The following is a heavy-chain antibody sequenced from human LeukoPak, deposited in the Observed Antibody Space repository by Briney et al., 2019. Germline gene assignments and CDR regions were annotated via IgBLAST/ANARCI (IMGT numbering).Heavy chain of an antibody. V-gene: IGHV3-48*03. CDR1: GFTFSSYE. CDR2: ISSSGSTI. Sequence: GGSLRLSCAASGFTFSSYEMNWVRQAPGKGLEWVSYISSSGSTIYYADSVKGRFTISRDNAKNSLYLQMNSLRAEDTAVYYCARDGGYSYPCFDYWGQGTLVTVSS. D-gene: IGHD5-18*01. CDR3: ARDGGYSYPCFDY. J-gene: IGHJ4*02.